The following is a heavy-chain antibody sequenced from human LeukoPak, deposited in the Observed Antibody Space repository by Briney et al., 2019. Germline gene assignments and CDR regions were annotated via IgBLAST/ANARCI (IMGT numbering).Heavy chain of an antibody. D-gene: IGHD3-16*01. CDR2: IGNDARAK. CDR1: GFTFKSYG. V-gene: IGHV3-30*18. CDR3: AKEGGRGNWYFDL. Sequence: PGGSLRHSCAASGFTFKSYGMHWVRQAPGKGLEWVAVIGNDARAKYYADSVKGRFTISRDNSENTLYLEMSSLRDEDTAVYYCAKEGGRGNWYFDLWGRGTLVTVSS. J-gene: IGHJ2*01.